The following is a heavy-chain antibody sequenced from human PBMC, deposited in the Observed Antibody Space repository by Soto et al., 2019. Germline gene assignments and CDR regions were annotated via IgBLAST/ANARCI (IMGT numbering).Heavy chain of an antibody. Sequence: GGSLRLSCEVSGFTFSTHGMHWVRQAPGKGLEWVAGTSYDGTNRYYARSVQGRFTISRENSMKTLYLQMNSLRTEDTAVYYCAKDLSGARWYYDALDVWGQGTTVTVPS. CDR3: AKDLSGARWYYDALDV. D-gene: IGHD2-15*01. CDR2: TSYDGTNR. V-gene: IGHV3-30*18. CDR1: GFTFSTHG. J-gene: IGHJ6*02.